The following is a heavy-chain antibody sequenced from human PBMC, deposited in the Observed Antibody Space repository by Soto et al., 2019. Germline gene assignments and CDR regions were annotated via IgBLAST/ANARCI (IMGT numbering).Heavy chain of an antibody. D-gene: IGHD3-9*01. Sequence: PGGSLRLSCAASGFTFSSYPFHWVRQAPGKGLEWVAVISYDGSNKYYADSVKGRFTISRDNSKNTLYLQMNSLRPEDTAVYYCARGVLRYPKSVWGQGTTVTVSS. V-gene: IGHV3-30-3*01. CDR1: GFTFSSYP. J-gene: IGHJ6*02. CDR3: ARGVLRYPKSV. CDR2: ISYDGSNK.